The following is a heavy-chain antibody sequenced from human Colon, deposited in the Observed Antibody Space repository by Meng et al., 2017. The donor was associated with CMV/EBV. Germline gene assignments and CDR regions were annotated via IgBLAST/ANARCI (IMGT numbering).Heavy chain of an antibody. CDR1: GYIFTFYG. CDR3: AGVYEYSSSWGMDY. CDR2: ISADNVDT. V-gene: IGHV1-18*01. Sequence: VRWVKSAAEMSKPGAAVTVSCKSAGYIFTFYGISWVRQAHGQGLEWMGRISADNVDTSHAQNVQDRVTMTTDTSTSTHYMEQRNLRPDDTAVYYCAGVYEYSSSWGMDYWGQGTLVTVSS. J-gene: IGHJ4*02. D-gene: IGHD6-6*01.